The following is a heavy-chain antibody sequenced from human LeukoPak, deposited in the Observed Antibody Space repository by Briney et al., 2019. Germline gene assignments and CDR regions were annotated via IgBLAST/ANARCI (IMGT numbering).Heavy chain of an antibody. D-gene: IGHD3-3*01. Sequence: SCKASGYTFTSYYMHWVRQASGKGLEWVAVISYDGSNKYYADSVKGRFTISRDNSKNTLYLQMNSLRAEDTAVYYCARDPQNYDFWSGYYKDYYYYYGMDVWGQGTTVTVSS. J-gene: IGHJ6*02. CDR2: ISYDGSNK. CDR3: ARDPQNYDFWSGYYKDYYYYYGMDV. CDR1: GYTFTSYY. V-gene: IGHV3-30-3*01.